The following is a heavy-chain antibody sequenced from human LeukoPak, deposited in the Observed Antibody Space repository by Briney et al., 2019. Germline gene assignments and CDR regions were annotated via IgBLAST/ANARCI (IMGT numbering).Heavy chain of an antibody. Sequence: SETLSLTCIVSGGSISSSSYYWSWIRQPAGKGLEWIGRIYTSGSTNYNPSLKSRVTMSVDTSKNQFSLKLSSVTAADTAVYYCARGTTTVVIDYWGQGTLVTVSS. J-gene: IGHJ4*02. D-gene: IGHD4-23*01. CDR1: GGSISSSSYY. V-gene: IGHV4-61*02. CDR2: IYTSGST. CDR3: ARGTTTVVIDY.